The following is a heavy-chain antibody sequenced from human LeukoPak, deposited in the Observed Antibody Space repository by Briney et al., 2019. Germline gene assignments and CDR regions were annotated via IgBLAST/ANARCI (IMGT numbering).Heavy chain of an antibody. CDR2: INPSGGGT. V-gene: IGHV1-46*01. CDR1: GYTFTSYY. CDR3: AREEGLQTLDY. Sequence: ASVKVSCKASGYTFTSYYMHWVRQAPGQGLEWMGIINPSGGGTSYAQKFQGRVTMTRDTSTSTVYMELSSLRSEDTAVYYCAREEGLQTLDYWGQGTLVTVSS. D-gene: IGHD5-24*01. J-gene: IGHJ4*02.